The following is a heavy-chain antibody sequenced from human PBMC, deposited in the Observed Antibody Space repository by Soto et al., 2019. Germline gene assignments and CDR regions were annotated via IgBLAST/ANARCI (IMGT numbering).Heavy chain of an antibody. CDR2: ISGSGGST. Sequence: EVQLLESGGGLVQPGGSLRLSCAASGFTFSSYAMSWVRQAPGQGLEWVSAISGSGGSTYYADSVKGRFTISRDNSKNTLYLQMNSLRAEDTAVYYCAKDPRSDATMVRGVGWFDPWGQGTLVTVSS. CDR3: AKDPRSDATMVRGVGWFDP. J-gene: IGHJ5*02. D-gene: IGHD3-10*01. CDR1: GFTFSSYA. V-gene: IGHV3-23*01.